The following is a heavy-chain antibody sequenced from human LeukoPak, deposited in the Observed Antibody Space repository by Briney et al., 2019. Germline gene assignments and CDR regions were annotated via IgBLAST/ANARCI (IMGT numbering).Heavy chain of an antibody. CDR3: AREKFDY. Sequence: PGGSLRLSCAASGFTVSTYWMSWVRQAPGKGLEWVANIKHDGSEKYSVDSVKGRFTISRDNAKNSLYLQMNSLRAEDTAVYYCAREKFDYWGQGTLVTVSS. J-gene: IGHJ4*02. CDR1: GFTVSTYW. CDR2: IKHDGSEK. V-gene: IGHV3-7*03.